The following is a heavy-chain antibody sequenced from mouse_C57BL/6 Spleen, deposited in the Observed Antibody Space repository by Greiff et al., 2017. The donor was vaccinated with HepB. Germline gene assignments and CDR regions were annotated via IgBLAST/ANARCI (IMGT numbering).Heavy chain of an antibody. CDR2: IWGGGST. J-gene: IGHJ3*01. V-gene: IGHV2-2*01. CDR1: GFSFTSYG. CDR3: ARSGDDGYYVAY. D-gene: IGHD2-3*01. Sequence: VQLQQSGPGLVQPSQSLSITCTVSGFSFTSYGVHWVRQSPGKGLEWLGVIWGGGSTDYNAAFISRLSISKDNSKSQVFFKMNSLQAEDTAIYYCARSGDDGYYVAYWGQGTLVTVSS.